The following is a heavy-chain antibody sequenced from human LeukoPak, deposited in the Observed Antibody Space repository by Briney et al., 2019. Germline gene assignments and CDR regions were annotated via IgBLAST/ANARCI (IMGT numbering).Heavy chain of an antibody. CDR1: GFTFNNYA. J-gene: IGHJ4*02. Sequence: PGGSLRLSCAASGFTFNNYAMTWVRQAPGRGLEWVSTISNSGGSTYYADSVAGRFTISRDNAKNSLYLQMNSRRAEDTAVYYCARTDWAAAMVQDYWGQGTLVTVSS. D-gene: IGHD5-18*01. CDR2: ISNSGGST. CDR3: ARTDWAAAMVQDY. V-gene: IGHV3-23*01.